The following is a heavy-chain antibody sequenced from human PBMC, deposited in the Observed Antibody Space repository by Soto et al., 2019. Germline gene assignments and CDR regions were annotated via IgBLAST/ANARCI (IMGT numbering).Heavy chain of an antibody. CDR3: ALRSMAVVPEY. Sequence: QVQLQESGPGLVKPSETLSLTCAVSGDSISSYYCMWIRQPPGKGLESIGYLYYGRTANYNPSLKSRVTLSGDTSTNQCSLTLSSMTAADTAVYYCALRSMAVVPEYWGQGTLVTVSS. V-gene: IGHV4-59*01. CDR2: LYYGRTA. CDR1: GDSISSYY. J-gene: IGHJ4*02. D-gene: IGHD3-22*01.